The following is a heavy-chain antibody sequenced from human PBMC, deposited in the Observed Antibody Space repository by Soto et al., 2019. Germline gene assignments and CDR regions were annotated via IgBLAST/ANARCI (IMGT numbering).Heavy chain of an antibody. D-gene: IGHD2-15*01. CDR3: THRRCGVGSCYNVFDI. CDR2: MYWNDYK. Sequence: QSLGMDCSSSGFSLSTSVEGVVWIRQARGNALELLALMYWNDYKAYSPSLKSRVTITQCTSKNQVVLTMTSLDPVDTATYYFTHRRCGVGSCYNVFDIWVQGALVPGSS. CDR1: GFSLSTSVEG. J-gene: IGHJ3*02. V-gene: IGHV2-5*01.